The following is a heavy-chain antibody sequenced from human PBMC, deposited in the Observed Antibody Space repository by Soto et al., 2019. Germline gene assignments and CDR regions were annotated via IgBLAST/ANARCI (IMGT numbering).Heavy chain of an antibody. D-gene: IGHD2-8*02. CDR2: FSLSGTT. J-gene: IGHJ4*02. Sequence: NLRETLSLTCTVSGASITGTSYWSWIRQPAGKGLEWIGRFSLSGTTNYNPSLRSRVTMSADVSKNQFSLRLTSVTAADTALYYCARGMTPPGAPAWYYFDSWGQGTLVTVSS. CDR1: GASITGTSY. CDR3: ARGMTPPGAPAWYYFDS. V-gene: IGHV4-4*07.